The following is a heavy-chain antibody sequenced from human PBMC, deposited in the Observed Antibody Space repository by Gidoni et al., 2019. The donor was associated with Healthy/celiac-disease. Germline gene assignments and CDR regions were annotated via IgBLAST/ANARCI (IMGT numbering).Heavy chain of an antibody. V-gene: IGHV3-9*01. J-gene: IGHJ4*02. Sequence: EVQLVESGGGLVQPGRSLRLSCAASGFTFDDYAMHWVRQAPGKGLEWVSGISWNSGSIGYADSVKGRFTISRDNAKNSLYLQMNSLRAEDTALYYCAKDGYYYGSGSYQFDYWGQGTLVTVSS. CDR1: GFTFDDYA. CDR3: AKDGYYYGSGSYQFDY. CDR2: ISWNSGSI. D-gene: IGHD3-10*01.